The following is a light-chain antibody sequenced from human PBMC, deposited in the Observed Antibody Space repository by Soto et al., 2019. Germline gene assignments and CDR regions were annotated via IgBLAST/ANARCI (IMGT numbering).Light chain of an antibody. CDR3: QQYGSSPPT. V-gene: IGKV3-20*01. CDR2: GAS. J-gene: IGKJ1*01. Sequence: EIVLTQSPGTLSLSPGERATLSCRASQSVSSSDLAWYPQKPGQAPRLLLYGASSRATGLPDRFSGSGSGTDFTLTISRLEPEDFAVYYCQQYGSSPPTFGQGTKVEIK. CDR1: QSVSSSD.